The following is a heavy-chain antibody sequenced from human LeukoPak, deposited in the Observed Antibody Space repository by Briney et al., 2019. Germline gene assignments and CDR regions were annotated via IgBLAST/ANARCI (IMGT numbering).Heavy chain of an antibody. CDR3: ARVIDVAAAGYFDS. D-gene: IGHD6-13*01. CDR1: GFSITTGYY. J-gene: IGHJ4*02. V-gene: IGHV4-38-2*02. Sequence: PSETLSLTCTVSGFSITTGYYWAWIRQSPGKGLEWIGTIFRIGSTYYNPSLKSRVTISVDTSKNQFSLKLSSVTAADTALYYCARVIDVAAAGYFDSWGQGTQVTVSS. CDR2: IFRIGST.